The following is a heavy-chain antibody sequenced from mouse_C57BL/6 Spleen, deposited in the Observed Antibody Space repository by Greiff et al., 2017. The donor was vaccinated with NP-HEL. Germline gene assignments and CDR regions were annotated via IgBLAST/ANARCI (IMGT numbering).Heavy chain of an antibody. CDR2: IYPRSGNT. V-gene: IGHV1-81*01. CDR3: ARGGAVQEPFAY. CDR1: GYTFTSYG. J-gene: IGHJ3*01. Sequence: VQLQQSGAELARPGASVKLSCKASGYTFTSYGISWVKQRTGQGLEWIGEIYPRSGNTYYNEKFKGKATMTADKSSSTAYMELRSLASEDSAVYFCARGGAVQEPFAYWGQGTLVTVSA. D-gene: IGHD3-2*02.